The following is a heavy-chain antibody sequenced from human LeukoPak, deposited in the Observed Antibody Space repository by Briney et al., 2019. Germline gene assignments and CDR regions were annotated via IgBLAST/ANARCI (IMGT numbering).Heavy chain of an antibody. V-gene: IGHV4-59*12. Sequence: SQTLSLTCTVSGGSISSYYWSWIRQPPGKGLEWIGYIYYSGSTNYNPSLKSRVTISVDTSKNQFSLKLSSVTAADTAVYYCARRRVVPAAIRNYYMDVWGKGTTVTVSS. CDR2: IYYSGST. J-gene: IGHJ6*03. CDR1: GGSISSYY. CDR3: ARRRVVPAAIRNYYMDV. D-gene: IGHD2-2*02.